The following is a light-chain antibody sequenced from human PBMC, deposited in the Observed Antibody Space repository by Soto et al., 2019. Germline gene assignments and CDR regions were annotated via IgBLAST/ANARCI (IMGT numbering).Light chain of an antibody. V-gene: IGLV1-40*01. CDR3: QSYDSSLSGWV. CDR2: GNS. J-gene: IGLJ3*02. CDR1: SYNIGAGYD. Sequence: QFVLTQPPSVSGAPGQRVTISCTGSSYNIGAGYDVHWYQQLPGTAPKLLIYGNSNRTSGVPDRFSGSKSGTSASLAITGLQAEDEADYYCQSYDSSLSGWVFGGGTKLTAL.